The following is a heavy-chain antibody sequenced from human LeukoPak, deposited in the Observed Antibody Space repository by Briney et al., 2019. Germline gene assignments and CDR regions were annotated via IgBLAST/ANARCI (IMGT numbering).Heavy chain of an antibody. CDR2: INHSGST. D-gene: IGHD2-2*01. CDR3: ARGPAGVVPAATIFDY. CDR1: GGSFSGYY. J-gene: IGHJ4*02. V-gene: IGHV4-34*01. Sequence: SETLSLTCAVYGGSFSGYYWSWIRQPPGKGLEWIGEINHSGSTNYNPSLKSRVTISVDTSKNQSSLKLSSVTAADTAVYYCARGPAGVVPAATIFDYWGQGTLVTVSS.